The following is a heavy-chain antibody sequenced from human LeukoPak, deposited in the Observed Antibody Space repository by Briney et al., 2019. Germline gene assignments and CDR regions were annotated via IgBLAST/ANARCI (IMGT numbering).Heavy chain of an antibody. CDR3: SRDRGYSSTWYSGAY. Sequence: GGSLRLSCTASGFSFGDYAMSWVRQAPGKGLEWVGFIRSTAYGGTTEYAASVKGRFTISRDDSKSIAYLQMNSLKTEDTAVYYCSRDRGYSSTWYSGAYWGQGTLVTVSS. CDR1: GFSFGDYA. V-gene: IGHV3-49*04. J-gene: IGHJ4*02. D-gene: IGHD6-13*01. CDR2: IRSTAYGGTT.